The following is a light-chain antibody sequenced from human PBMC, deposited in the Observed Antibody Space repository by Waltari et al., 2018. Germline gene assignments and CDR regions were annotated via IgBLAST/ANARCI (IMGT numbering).Light chain of an antibody. J-gene: IGKJ1*01. CDR2: HAS. V-gene: IGKV3-20*01. Sequence: IVLTQSPGTLSLSPGERATLSCRASQSSGIYLAWYQQRPGQAPRLLMYHASSRATGIPDRFSGSGSGTDFSLTISRLDPEDFAVYYCQKYESLPATFGQGTKVEIK. CDR3: QKYESLPAT. CDR1: QSSGIY.